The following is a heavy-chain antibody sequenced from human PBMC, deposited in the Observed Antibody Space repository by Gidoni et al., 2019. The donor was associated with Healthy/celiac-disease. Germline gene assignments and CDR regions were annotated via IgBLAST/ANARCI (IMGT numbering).Heavy chain of an antibody. CDR2: ISYDGSNK. D-gene: IGHD2-15*01. J-gene: IGHJ5*01. CDR3: ARDTGSRAARLPDS. CDR1: GSSLSSHA. V-gene: IGHV3-30-3*01. Sequence: QVQLVESGGGVVQPGWSLRLTGAASGSSLSSHARHWVRLAPGKGPEWVAVISYDGSNKYSADPVKGRFTISRDNSKNTLYLQMDSLRAGDTAVYYCARDTGSRAARLPDSWGQGTLVTVSS.